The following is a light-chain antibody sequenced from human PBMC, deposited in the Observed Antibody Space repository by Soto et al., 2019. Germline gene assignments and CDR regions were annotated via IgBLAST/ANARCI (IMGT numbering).Light chain of an antibody. Sequence: DIVLTQSPATLSLSPGERATLSCRASQSVSSYLAWYQQKPGQAPRLLIYGASSRATGIPDRLSGSGSGTDFTLTISRLEPEDFAVYYCQQYGSSPITFGQGTRLEI. CDR1: QSVSSY. V-gene: IGKV3-20*01. J-gene: IGKJ5*01. CDR2: GAS. CDR3: QQYGSSPIT.